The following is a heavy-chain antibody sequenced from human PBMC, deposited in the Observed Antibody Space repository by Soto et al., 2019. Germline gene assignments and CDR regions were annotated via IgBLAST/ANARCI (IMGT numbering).Heavy chain of an antibody. CDR2: IYYSGST. CDR3: ARRTGSGSYSSPNWFDP. J-gene: IGHJ5*02. Sequence: QLQLQESGPGLVKPSETLSLTCTVSGGSISSSSYYWGWIRQPPGKGLEWIGSIYYSGSTYYNPSLKSRVTISVDTSKNQFSLKLSSVTAADTAVYYCARRTGSGSYSSPNWFDPWGQGTLVTVSS. CDR1: GGSISSSSYY. V-gene: IGHV4-39*01. D-gene: IGHD1-26*01.